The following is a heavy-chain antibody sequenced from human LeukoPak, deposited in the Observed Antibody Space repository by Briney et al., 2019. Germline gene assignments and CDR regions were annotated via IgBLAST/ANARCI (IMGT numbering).Heavy chain of an antibody. CDR2: FDPEDVET. CDR3: ATGVGSDYDFWSGYSHYFDY. D-gene: IGHD3-3*01. CDR1: GYTLTELS. J-gene: IGHJ4*02. Sequence: APVKVSCKVSGYTLTELSMHWVRQAPGKGLEWMGGFDPEDVETIYAQKFQGRVTMTEDTSTDTAYMELSSLRSEDTAVYYCATGVGSDYDFWSGYSHYFDYWGQGTLVTVSS. V-gene: IGHV1-24*01.